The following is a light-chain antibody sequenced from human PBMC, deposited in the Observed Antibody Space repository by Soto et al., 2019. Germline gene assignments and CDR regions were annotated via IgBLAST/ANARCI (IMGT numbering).Light chain of an antibody. J-gene: IGKJ1*01. CDR1: QGIRND. CDR2: AAS. V-gene: IGKV1-6*01. CDR3: QQTLTTPWT. Sequence: AIQMTQSPSSLSASVGDRVTITCRASQGIRNDLGWYQQKPGKDPKLLIYAASSLQSGVPSRFSGSGSGTDFTLTSSSLQPEEFAAYYCQQTLTTPWTFGQGTKVDIK.